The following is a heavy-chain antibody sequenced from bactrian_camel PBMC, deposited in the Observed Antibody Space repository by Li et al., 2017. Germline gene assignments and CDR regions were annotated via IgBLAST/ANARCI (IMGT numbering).Heavy chain of an antibody. D-gene: IGHD2*01. CDR1: GGPYAGHC. CDR3: TADLGPIDLLSQTDFGY. Sequence: HVQLVESGGGSVQAGGSLRLSCVSSGGPYAGHCMGWFRQAPGSQREVVATIFTGGPAVYYAASVKGRFTISLDNGANTLYLQMNGLKPEDSAMNYCTADLGPIDLLSQTDFGYWGQGTQVTVS. J-gene: IGHJ6*01. V-gene: IGHV3S54*01. CDR2: IFTGGPAV.